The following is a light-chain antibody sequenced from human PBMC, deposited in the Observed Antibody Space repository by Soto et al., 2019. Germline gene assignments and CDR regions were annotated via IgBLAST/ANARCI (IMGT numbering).Light chain of an antibody. CDR1: QSVSSSY. J-gene: IGKJ2*01. V-gene: IGKV3-20*01. CDR2: GAS. CDR3: QQYDASLYT. Sequence: EIVLTQSPGTLSLSPGERATLSCRASQSVSSSYVAWYQQKPGQAPRLLIYGASSRATVIPDRFSGSGSGTDFTLTISRLEPEYFAVYYCQQYDASLYTFGQGTKLEIK.